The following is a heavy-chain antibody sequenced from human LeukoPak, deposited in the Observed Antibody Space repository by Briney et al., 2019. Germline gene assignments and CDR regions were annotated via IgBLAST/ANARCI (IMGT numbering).Heavy chain of an antibody. CDR3: AKVRRVVITFFDY. CDR1: GFTFSSYG. CDR2: IRYDGSNK. D-gene: IGHD3-22*01. J-gene: IGHJ4*02. Sequence: GGSLRLSCAASGFTFSSYGMHWVRQAPGKGLEWVAFIRYDGSNKYYADSVKGRFTISRDNSKNTLYLQMNSLRAEDTAVYYCAKVRRVVITFFDYWGQGTLVTVSS. V-gene: IGHV3-30*02.